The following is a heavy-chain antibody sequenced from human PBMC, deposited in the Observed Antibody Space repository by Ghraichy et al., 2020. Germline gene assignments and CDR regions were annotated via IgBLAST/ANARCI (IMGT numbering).Heavy chain of an antibody. J-gene: IGHJ6*02. CDR3: ARGGTSSAIPADYYYYGMDV. Sequence: SETLSLTCTVSGDSISNYYWSWIRQPPGKGLEWIGCIYYSGSTKYNPSLQSRVTISVDTSKNQFSLKLSSVTAADTAVYYCARGGTSSAIPADYYYYGMDVWAQGTTVTVSS. V-gene: IGHV4-59*01. D-gene: IGHD2-2*01. CDR1: GDSISNYY. CDR2: IYYSGST.